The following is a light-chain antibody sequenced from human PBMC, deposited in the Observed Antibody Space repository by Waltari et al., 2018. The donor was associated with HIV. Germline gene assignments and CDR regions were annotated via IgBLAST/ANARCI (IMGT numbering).Light chain of an antibody. Sequence: EIVLTQSPATLSLSPGERATLACRASQTVSSYLGWYHVNPDQSPRLLIYDASKWATGVPARFSGSGSGTDFTLTISSLEPEDSAFYYCQQRTNWPPLTFGGGTKLEIK. V-gene: IGKV3-11*01. CDR2: DAS. J-gene: IGKJ4*01. CDR3: QQRTNWPPLT. CDR1: QTVSSY.